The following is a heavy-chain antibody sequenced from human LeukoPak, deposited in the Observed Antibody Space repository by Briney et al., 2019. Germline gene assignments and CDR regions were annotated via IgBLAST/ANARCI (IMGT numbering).Heavy chain of an antibody. CDR3: TRRAARWQFDL. V-gene: IGHV3-9*01. D-gene: IGHD5-24*01. J-gene: IGHJ2*01. CDR1: GFNFDDYA. CDR2: INWKTGNG. Sequence: GGSLRLSCAASGFNFDDYAIHWVRQAPGRGLEWVSGINWKTGNGIYADSVKGRFTISRDNAKNSLYLQMSSLRAEDTALYYCTRRAARWQFDLWGRGTLLTVSS.